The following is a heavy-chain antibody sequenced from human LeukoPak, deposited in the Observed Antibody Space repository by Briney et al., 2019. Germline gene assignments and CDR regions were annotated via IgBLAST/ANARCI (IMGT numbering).Heavy chain of an antibody. J-gene: IGHJ4*02. Sequence: GASVKVSCKVSGYTLTELSMHWVRQAPGKGLEWMGGFDPEDGETIYAQKFQGRVTMTEDTSTDTAYMELSSLRSEDTAVYYCATDPPVGATAWTFDYWGQGTLVTVSS. CDR1: GYTLTELS. CDR2: FDPEDGET. D-gene: IGHD1-26*01. CDR3: ATDPPVGATAWTFDY. V-gene: IGHV1-24*01.